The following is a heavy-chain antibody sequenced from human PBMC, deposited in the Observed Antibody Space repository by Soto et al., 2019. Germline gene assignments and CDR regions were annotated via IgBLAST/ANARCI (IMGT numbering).Heavy chain of an antibody. V-gene: IGHV3-74*01. CDR1: GFTFSGYW. Sequence: PGGSLRVSCAASGFTFSGYWMFWVRQAPGKGLVWVSRIDGDGSTTTYADSVKGRFTISRDNTNNMLYLQMNSLMAEDTAVYYCAKENGYSSSWFEFDYWGQGTLVTVSS. D-gene: IGHD6-13*01. J-gene: IGHJ4*02. CDR2: IDGDGSTT. CDR3: AKENGYSSSWFEFDY.